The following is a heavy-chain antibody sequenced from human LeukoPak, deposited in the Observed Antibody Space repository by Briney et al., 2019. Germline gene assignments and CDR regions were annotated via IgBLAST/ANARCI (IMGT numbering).Heavy chain of an antibody. V-gene: IGHV3-23*01. CDR2: ISGSGGST. D-gene: IGHD6-6*01. CDR3: AKDQYSSSSHDKFDP. Sequence: GGSLRLSCAASGFTFSSYAMSWVRQAPGKGLEWVSAISGSGGSTYYADSVEGRFTISRDNSKNTLYLQMNSLRAEDTAVYYCAKDQYSSSSHDKFDPWGQGTLVTVSS. J-gene: IGHJ5*02. CDR1: GFTFSSYA.